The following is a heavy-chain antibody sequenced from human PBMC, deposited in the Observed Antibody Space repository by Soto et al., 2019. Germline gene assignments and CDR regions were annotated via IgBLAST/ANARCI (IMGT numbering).Heavy chain of an antibody. D-gene: IGHD6-13*01. CDR3: AKDRYVAGAGPTKCYGMAV. CDR1: GFTFSSYA. V-gene: IGHV3-23*01. CDR2: ISGSGDSE. Sequence: EVQLLESGGGVVQPGGSLRLSCAASGFTFSSYAMSWVRQAPGKGLEWVSVISGSGDSEYYADSVRGRFTISRDNSKNTLYLQMTSLRAEDTAVYYCAKDRYVAGAGPTKCYGMAVWGQGTTVTVSS. J-gene: IGHJ6*02.